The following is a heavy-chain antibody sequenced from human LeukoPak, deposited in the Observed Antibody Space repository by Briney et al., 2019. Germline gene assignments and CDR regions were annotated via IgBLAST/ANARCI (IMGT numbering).Heavy chain of an antibody. CDR1: GGSISSYY. V-gene: IGHV4-38-2*02. CDR2: IYHSGST. J-gene: IGHJ4*02. Sequence: SETLSLTCTVSGGSISSYYWGWIRQPPGKGLEWIGTIYHSGSTYYNPSLKSRVTISVDTSKNHFSLKLSSVNAADTAIYYCARARLATILYFDFWGQGTLVSVSS. CDR3: ARARLATILYFDF. D-gene: IGHD5-24*01.